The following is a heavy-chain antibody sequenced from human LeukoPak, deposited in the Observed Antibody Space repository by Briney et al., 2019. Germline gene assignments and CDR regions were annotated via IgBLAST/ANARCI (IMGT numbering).Heavy chain of an antibody. CDR3: AKGSLLWFGDGVYFDY. Sequence: GGSLRLSCAASGFTFSSYGMHWVRQAPGKGLEWVAVILSDGSKEFYTDSVKGRFTISRDNSKNTLYLQMNSLRAEDTAVYYCAKGSLLWFGDGVYFDYWGQGTLVTVSS. CDR2: ILSDGSKE. J-gene: IGHJ4*02. V-gene: IGHV3-33*06. D-gene: IGHD3-10*01. CDR1: GFTFSSYG.